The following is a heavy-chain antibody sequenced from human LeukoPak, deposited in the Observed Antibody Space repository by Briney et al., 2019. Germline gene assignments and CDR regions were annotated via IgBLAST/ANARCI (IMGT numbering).Heavy chain of an antibody. J-gene: IGHJ6*03. CDR2: IYYSGST. V-gene: IGHV4-39*01. CDR1: GGSISSSSYY. D-gene: IGHD5-18*01. Sequence: PSETLSLTCTVSGGSISSSSYYWGLIRKPPGKGLELIGSIYYSGSTYYNPSLKSRVTISVDTSKNQFYLKLSSVTAADTAVYYCARIPGYGRYYYYMDVWGKGTTVTVSS. CDR3: ARIPGYGRYYYYMDV.